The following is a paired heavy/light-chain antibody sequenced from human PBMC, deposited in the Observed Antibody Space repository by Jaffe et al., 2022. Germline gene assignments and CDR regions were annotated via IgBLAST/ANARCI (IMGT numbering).Light chain of an antibody. CDR3: SSHAGNNNLI. J-gene: IGLJ2*01. V-gene: IGLV2-8*01. CDR2: EVT. CDR1: TSDVGAYNY. Sequence: QSALTQPPSASGSPGQSVTISCTGTTSDVGAYNYVSWYQQHPGKAPKLMIYEVTKRPSAVPDRFSGSKSGNTASLTVSGLQAEDEADYYCSSHAGNNNLIFGGGTKLTVL.
Heavy chain of an antibody. CDR2: IGVSSSFI. J-gene: IGHJ3*02. Sequence: EVQLVESGGGLVKPGGSLRLSCAASGFTFSSYSMNWVRRAPGKGLEWVSSIGVSSSFIYYGDSVKGRFTISRDNAKNSLYLQMNSLRAEDTAVYYCARAKEEINLRPYAFDIWGQGTMVTVSS. CDR1: GFTFSSYS. V-gene: IGHV3-21*06. CDR3: ARAKEEINLRPYAFDI.